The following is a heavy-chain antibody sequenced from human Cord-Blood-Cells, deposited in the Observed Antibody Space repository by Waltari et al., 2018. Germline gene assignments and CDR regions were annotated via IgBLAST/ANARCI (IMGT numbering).Heavy chain of an antibody. D-gene: IGHD6-6*01. CDR3: ARVGSSSSSGWNWFDP. V-gene: IGHV1-2*02. CDR2: INPNSGGT. CDR1: GYTFTGYY. J-gene: IGHJ5*02. Sequence: QVQLVQSGAEVKKPGASVKVSCKASGYTFTGYYMHWVRQAPGQGLEWMGWINPNSGGTNYTQKFQGRVTMTSDTSISTAYMELSRLRSDDTAVYYCARVGSSSSSGWNWFDPWGQGTLVTVSS.